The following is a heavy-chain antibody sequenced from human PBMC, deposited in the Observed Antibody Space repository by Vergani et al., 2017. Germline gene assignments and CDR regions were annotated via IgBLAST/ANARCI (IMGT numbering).Heavy chain of an antibody. J-gene: IGHJ3*02. D-gene: IGHD2-2*01. CDR1: GGSFSGYY. Sequence: QVQLQQWGAGLLKPSETLSLTCAVYGGSFSGYYWSWIRQPPGKGLEWIGEINHSGSTNYNPSLKSRVTISVDTSKNQFSLKLSSVTAGDTAVYYCARGQIVVLPAAHNRLGSFDMWGQGTMVTVSS. CDR2: INHSGST. CDR3: ARGQIVVLPAAHNRLGSFDM. V-gene: IGHV4-34*01.